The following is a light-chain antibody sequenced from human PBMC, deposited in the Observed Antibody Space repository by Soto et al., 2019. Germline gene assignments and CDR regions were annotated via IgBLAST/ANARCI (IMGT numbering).Light chain of an antibody. CDR3: SSFTSSSTRV. V-gene: IGLV2-14*01. CDR1: SSDVGAYNY. J-gene: IGLJ1*01. CDR2: DVS. Sequence: QSALTQSASVSGSPGQSITISCTGTSSDVGAYNYVSWYQQHPGKAPILIIYDVSNRPSGVSTRFSGSKSGNTASLTISALQAEDEAEYYCSSFTSSSTRVFGTGTKLTVL.